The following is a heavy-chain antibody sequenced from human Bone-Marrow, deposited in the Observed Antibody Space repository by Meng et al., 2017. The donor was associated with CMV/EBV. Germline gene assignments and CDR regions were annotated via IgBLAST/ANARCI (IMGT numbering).Heavy chain of an antibody. Sequence: GESLKISCAASGFTFSSYAMHWVRQAPGKGLEWVAVISYDGDNKHYADSVKGRFTVSRDNAKNTLYLQMNSLRTEDTAIYYCARFKSAFDYWGQGTLVTVSS. J-gene: IGHJ4*02. CDR3: ARFKSAFDY. CDR2: ISYDGDNK. D-gene: IGHD6-25*01. CDR1: GFTFSSYA. V-gene: IGHV3-30*04.